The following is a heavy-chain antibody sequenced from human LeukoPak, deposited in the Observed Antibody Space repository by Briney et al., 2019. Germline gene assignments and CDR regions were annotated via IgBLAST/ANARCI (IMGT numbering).Heavy chain of an antibody. V-gene: IGHV4-34*01. CDR3: ARSRIGWFDP. CDR2: INHSGST. D-gene: IGHD1-26*01. Sequence: SETLSLTCAAYGGSLSGYYWSWIRQPPGKGLEWIGEINHSGSTEYNPSLKSRVTISVDTSKNQFTLKLNSVTAADTAVYYCARSRIGWFDPWGQGTLVTVSS. CDR1: GGSLSGYY. J-gene: IGHJ5*02.